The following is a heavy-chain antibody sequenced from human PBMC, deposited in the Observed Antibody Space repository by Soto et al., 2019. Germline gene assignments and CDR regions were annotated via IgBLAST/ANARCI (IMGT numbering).Heavy chain of an antibody. V-gene: IGHV4-31*03. CDR2: IYYSGST. Sequence: TLSVTCTVSGGSISSGGYYWSWIRQHPGKGLEWIGYIYYSGSTYYNPSLKSRVTISVDTSKNQFSLKLSSVTAADTAVYYCARGTDPPSFFDYWGQGTLVTVSS. J-gene: IGHJ4*02. CDR3: ARGTDPPSFFDY. CDR1: GGSISSGGYY.